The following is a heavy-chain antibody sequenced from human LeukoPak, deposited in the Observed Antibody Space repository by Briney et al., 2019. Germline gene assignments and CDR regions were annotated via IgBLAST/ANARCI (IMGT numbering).Heavy chain of an antibody. D-gene: IGHD3-10*01. Sequence: GGSLRLSCAASGFTFSSYSMNWVRQAQGKGLEWVSYISSSSSTIYYADSVKGRFTISRDNAKNSLYLQMNSLRAEDTAVYYCARRPGKYYSSPTYEYYFDYWGQGTLVTVSS. CDR2: ISSSSSTI. CDR3: ARRPGKYYSSPTYEYYFDY. V-gene: IGHV3-48*01. CDR1: GFTFSSYS. J-gene: IGHJ4*02.